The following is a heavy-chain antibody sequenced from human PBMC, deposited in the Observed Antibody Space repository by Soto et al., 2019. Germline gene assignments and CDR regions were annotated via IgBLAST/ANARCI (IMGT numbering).Heavy chain of an antibody. V-gene: IGHV3-30*03. CDR3: ATLHVDTAMVSYDMDV. CDR1: GFTFSSYG. CDR2: ISYDGSNK. J-gene: IGHJ6*02. D-gene: IGHD5-18*01. Sequence: PGGSLRLSCAASGFTFSSYGMHWVRQAPGKGLEWVAVISYDGSNKYYADSVKGRFTISRDNSKNTLYLQMNSLRAEDTAVYYCATLHVDTAMVSYDMDVWGQGTTVTVSS.